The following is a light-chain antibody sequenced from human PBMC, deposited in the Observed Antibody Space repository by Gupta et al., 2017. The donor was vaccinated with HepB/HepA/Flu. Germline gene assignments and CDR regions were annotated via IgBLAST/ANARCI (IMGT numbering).Light chain of an antibody. CDR3: QSEDRSGFYEL. CDR1: ALPKQY. Sequence: SYELPQPPPVSLYPGQTARITCSGEALPKQYAYWYQKRPGQAPVLVINKDTKRPLGIPERFSGSNSGTIVTLIISGVQAEDEADYYCQSEDRSGFYELFGGGTKLTVL. V-gene: IGLV3-25*03. CDR2: KDT. J-gene: IGLJ2*01.